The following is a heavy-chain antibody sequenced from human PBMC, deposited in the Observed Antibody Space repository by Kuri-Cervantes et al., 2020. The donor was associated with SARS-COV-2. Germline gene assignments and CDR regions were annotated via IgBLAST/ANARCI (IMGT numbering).Heavy chain of an antibody. D-gene: IGHD2-21*01. CDR1: GFTLNNYA. CDR3: ARGRVGVQDF. V-gene: IGHV3-30-3*01. CDR2: TSYDGSTK. J-gene: IGHJ4*02. Sequence: GGSLRLSCAASGFTLNNYAMHWVRQTPGEGLEWVAITSYDGSTKYYADSVKSRFTISRDNSKNTLYLQMNNLRGEDTAVYFCARGRVGVQDFWGQGTLVTVSS.